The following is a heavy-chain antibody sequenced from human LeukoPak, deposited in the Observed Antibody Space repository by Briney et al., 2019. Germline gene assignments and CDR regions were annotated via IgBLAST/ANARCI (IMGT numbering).Heavy chain of an antibody. CDR3: AKDPNGDYFGAFDM. Sequence: GSLRLSCAASESIFSNYAVTWVRQAPGRGLEWVSSITGSGAGTSYADSVRGRFTIPRDNSKSMVYVQMNSLRAEDTAIYYCAKDPNGDYFGAFDMWGQGTMVTVSS. CDR1: ESIFSNYA. J-gene: IGHJ3*02. CDR2: ITGSGAGT. V-gene: IGHV3-23*01. D-gene: IGHD4-17*01.